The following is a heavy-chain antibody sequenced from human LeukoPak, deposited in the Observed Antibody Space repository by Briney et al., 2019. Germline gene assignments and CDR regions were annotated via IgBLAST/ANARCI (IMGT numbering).Heavy chain of an antibody. V-gene: IGHV3-30*04. CDR2: ISYDGSNK. Sequence: PGGSLRLSCAASGFTFSSYAMHWVRQAPGKGLEWVAVISYDGSNKYYADSVKGRFTISRDNSKNTPYLQMNSLRAEDTAVYYCARTPGVDYYYYGMDVWGQGTTVTVSS. D-gene: IGHD2-15*01. CDR3: ARTPGVDYYYYGMDV. CDR1: GFTFSSYA. J-gene: IGHJ6*02.